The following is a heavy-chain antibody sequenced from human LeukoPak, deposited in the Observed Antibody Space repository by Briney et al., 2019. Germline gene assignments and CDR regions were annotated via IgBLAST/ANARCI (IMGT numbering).Heavy chain of an antibody. D-gene: IGHD3-22*01. V-gene: IGHV4-4*07. J-gene: IGHJ3*02. CDR3: ARDPPYYYDSSGDDAFDI. CDR1: GGSISSYY. CDR2: IYTSGST. Sequence: PSETLSLTCTVSGGSISSYYWSWIRQPAGKGLEWIGRIYTSGSTNYNPSPKSRVTMSVDTSKNQFSLKLSSVTAADTAVYYCARDPPYYYDSSGDDAFDIWGQGTMVTVSS.